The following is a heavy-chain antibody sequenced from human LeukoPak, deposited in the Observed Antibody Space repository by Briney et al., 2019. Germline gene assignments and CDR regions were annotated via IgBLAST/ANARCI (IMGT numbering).Heavy chain of an antibody. V-gene: IGHV4-30-4*01. CDR3: ARVKSGSGSYPYYFDY. CDR1: GGSISSGDYY. J-gene: IGHJ4*02. D-gene: IGHD3-10*01. Sequence: SQTLSLTCTVSGGSISSGDYYWSWIRQPPGKGLEWIGYIYYSGSTYYNPSLKSRVTISVDTSKNQFSLKLSSVTAADTAVYYCARVKSGSGSYPYYFDYWGQGTLVTVSS. CDR2: IYYSGST.